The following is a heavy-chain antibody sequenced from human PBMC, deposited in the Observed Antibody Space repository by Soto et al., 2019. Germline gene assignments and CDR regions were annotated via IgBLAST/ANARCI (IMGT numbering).Heavy chain of an antibody. D-gene: IGHD3-10*01. V-gene: IGHV1-18*01. CDR2: ISAYNGNT. J-gene: IGHJ6*02. CDR1: GYTFTSYG. CDR3: ARGSTMVWGVKRSPSYTSEIDI. Sequence: ASVKVSCKASGYTFTSYGISWVRQAPGQGLEWMGWISAYNGNTNYAQKLQGRVTMTTDTSTSTAYMELRSLRSDDTAVYYCARGSTMVWGVKRSPSYTSEIDILSQGATVPVSS.